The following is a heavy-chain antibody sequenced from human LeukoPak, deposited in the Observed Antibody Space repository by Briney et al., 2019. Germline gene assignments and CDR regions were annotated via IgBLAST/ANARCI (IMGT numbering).Heavy chain of an antibody. CDR1: GFTFSNYA. CDR3: AKDGDENYYDSSGYYPY. D-gene: IGHD3-22*01. Sequence: GGSLRLSCAASGFTFSNYAMNWVRQAPGKGLEWVSAVSGSGGDTFYADSVKGRLTISRDNSKNTLYLQMNSLRAEDTAVYYCAKDGDENYYDSSGYYPYWGQGTLVTVSS. CDR2: VSGSGGDT. V-gene: IGHV3-23*01. J-gene: IGHJ4*02.